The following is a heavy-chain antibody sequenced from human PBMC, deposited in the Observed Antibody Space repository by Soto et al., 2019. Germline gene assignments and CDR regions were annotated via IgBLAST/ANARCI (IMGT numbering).Heavy chain of an antibody. CDR2: IYLDDDK. CDR3: AHRTPYSSFYYYGMDV. CDR1: GFSLSTSGVG. D-gene: IGHD3-16*01. J-gene: IGHJ6*02. V-gene: IGHV2-5*02. Sequence: QITLKESGPTLVKPIQTLTLTCTFSGFSLSTSGVGVGWIRQPPGKALEWLALIYLDDDKRYSPSLKSRLTITKDPSKNQVVLTMTNIDPVDTATYYCAHRTPYSSFYYYGMDVWGQGTTVTVSS.